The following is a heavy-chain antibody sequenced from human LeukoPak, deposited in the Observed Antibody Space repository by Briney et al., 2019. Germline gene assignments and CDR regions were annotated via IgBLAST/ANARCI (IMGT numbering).Heavy chain of an antibody. V-gene: IGHV1-8*01. CDR2: VNPNSGNT. D-gene: IGHD3/OR15-3a*01. CDR1: GHTFTSYD. Sequence: ASVKVSCKASGHTFTSYDINWVRQATGQGLEWMGWVNPNSGNTGYAQKFQGRVTMTKNTSITTAYMELNSLRSEDTAVYYCARALSWTTDSYYYVDVCGKGTTVTVSS. CDR3: ARALSWTTDSYYYVDV. J-gene: IGHJ6*03.